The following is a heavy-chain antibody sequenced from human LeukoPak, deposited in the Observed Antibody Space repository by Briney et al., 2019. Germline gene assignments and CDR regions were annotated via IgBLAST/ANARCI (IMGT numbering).Heavy chain of an antibody. CDR2: IRYDGSNK. D-gene: IGHD4-17*01. CDR1: GFTFSSYG. CDR3: ARVRRTTVTTNAFDI. V-gene: IGHV3-30*02. Sequence: GGSLRLSCAASGFTFSSYGMHWVRQAPGKGLEWVAFIRYDGSNKYYADSVKGRFTISRDNSKNTLYLQMNSLRAEDTAVYYCARVRRTTVTTNAFDIWGQGTMVTVSS. J-gene: IGHJ3*02.